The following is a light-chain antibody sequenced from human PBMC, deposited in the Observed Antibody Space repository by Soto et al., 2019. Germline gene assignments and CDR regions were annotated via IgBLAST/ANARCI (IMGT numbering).Light chain of an antibody. Sequence: IVMTQSPVTLSVSPWEREKLCCRASQNISRSLAWYQQKPGQAPRLLIYGASTRATGIPARFSGSGSGTEFTLTISSLQSEDFATYYCQQYNSYSYTFGQGTKVDIK. J-gene: IGKJ2*01. CDR2: GAS. CDR3: QQYNSYSYT. V-gene: IGKV3-15*01. CDR1: QNISRS.